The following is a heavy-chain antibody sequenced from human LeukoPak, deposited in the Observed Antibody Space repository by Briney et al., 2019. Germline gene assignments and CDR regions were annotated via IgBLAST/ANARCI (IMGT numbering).Heavy chain of an antibody. CDR1: GYTFTSYG. Sequence: VASVKVSCKASGYTFTSYGISWVRQAPGQGLEWMGWISAYNGNTNYAQKPQGRVTMTTDTSTSTAYMELRSLRSDDTAVCYCARDAGDIVLMVYASADYYYYGMDVWGQGTTVTVSS. D-gene: IGHD2-8*01. CDR3: ARDAGDIVLMVYASADYYYYGMDV. J-gene: IGHJ6*02. CDR2: ISAYNGNT. V-gene: IGHV1-18*01.